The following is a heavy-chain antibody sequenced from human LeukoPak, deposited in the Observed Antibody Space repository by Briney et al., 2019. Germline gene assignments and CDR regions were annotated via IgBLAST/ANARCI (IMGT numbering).Heavy chain of an antibody. J-gene: IGHJ4*02. D-gene: IGHD6-19*01. V-gene: IGHV3-66*01. Sequence: GGSLRLSCAASGFTVSRNYMSWVRQAPGKGLEWVSVIYSGGSTYYADSVKGRFTISRDNSKNTLYLQMNSLRAEDTAVYYCARDLGSSGSGWYGYWGQGTLVTVSS. CDR1: GFTVSRNY. CDR3: ARDLGSSGSGWYGY. CDR2: IYSGGST.